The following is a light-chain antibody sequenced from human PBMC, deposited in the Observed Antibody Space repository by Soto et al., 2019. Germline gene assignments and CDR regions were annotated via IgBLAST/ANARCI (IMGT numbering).Light chain of an antibody. CDR2: DVT. V-gene: IGLV2-14*01. J-gene: IGLJ3*02. CDR3: SSYTSSSTVV. CDR1: SSDVGAYNY. Sequence: QSVLTQPASVSGSPGQSVTISCCGSSSDVGAYNYVSWYQRHPGKAPKLMIYDVTNRPSGVSNRFSGSKSGNTASLTISGLQAEDEADYFCSSYTSSSTVVFGGGTKLTVL.